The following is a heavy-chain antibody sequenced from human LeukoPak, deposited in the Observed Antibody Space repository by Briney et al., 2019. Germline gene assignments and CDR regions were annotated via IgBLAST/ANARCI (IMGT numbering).Heavy chain of an antibody. Sequence: GGSLRLSCAASGFTFSSYAMHWVRQAPGKGLEWVAVISYDGSNKYYADSVMGRFTISRDNSKNTLHLQMNSLRAEDTAVYYSAVIVVVPAAIWFDYWGQGTLVTVSS. D-gene: IGHD2-2*02. CDR2: ISYDGSNK. CDR3: AVIVVVPAAIWFDY. J-gene: IGHJ4*02. V-gene: IGHV3-30-3*01. CDR1: GFTFSSYA.